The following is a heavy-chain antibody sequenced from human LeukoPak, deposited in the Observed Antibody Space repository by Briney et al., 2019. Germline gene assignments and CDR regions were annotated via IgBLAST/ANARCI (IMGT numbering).Heavy chain of an antibody. V-gene: IGHV3-53*01. CDR1: GFTVSSNY. J-gene: IGHJ3*02. Sequence: PGGSLRLSCAASGFTVSSNYMSWVRQAPGKGLEWVSVIYSGGSTYYADSVKGRFTISRDNSKNTLYLPMNSLRAEDTAVYYCARDRWEWGDAFDIWGQGTMVTVSS. D-gene: IGHD1-26*01. CDR3: ARDRWEWGDAFDI. CDR2: IYSGGST.